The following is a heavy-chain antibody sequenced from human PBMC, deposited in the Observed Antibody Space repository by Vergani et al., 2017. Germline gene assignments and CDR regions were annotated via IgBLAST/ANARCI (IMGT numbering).Heavy chain of an antibody. CDR2: IGTAGDT. V-gene: IGHV3-13*01. D-gene: IGHD2-2*01. CDR1: GFTFSSYD. J-gene: IGHJ4*02. Sequence: EVQLVESGGGLVQPGGSLRLSCAASGFTFSSYDMHWVRQATGKGLEWVSAIGTAGDTYYPGSVKGRFTISRENAKNSLYLQMNSLRAGDTAVYYCAGGGLVGDFDYWGQGTLVTVSS. CDR3: AGGGLVGDFDY.